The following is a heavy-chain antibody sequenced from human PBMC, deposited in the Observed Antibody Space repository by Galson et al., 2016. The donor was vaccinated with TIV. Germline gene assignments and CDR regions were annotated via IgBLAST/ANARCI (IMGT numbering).Heavy chain of an antibody. V-gene: IGHV5-51*03. D-gene: IGHD5-12*01. J-gene: IGHJ4*02. CDR3: ARAPGYSGYSYGYFDS. Sequence: QSGAEVKKPGESLKISCKVSGYSFPNNWIGWVRQMPGKGLEFMGIMYAGDSETRYSPTFQGQVVIATDESLSTAYLQWSSLKAAYTAIYYCARAPGYSGYSYGYFDSWGQGTLVTVSS. CDR2: MYAGDSET. CDR1: GYSFPNNW.